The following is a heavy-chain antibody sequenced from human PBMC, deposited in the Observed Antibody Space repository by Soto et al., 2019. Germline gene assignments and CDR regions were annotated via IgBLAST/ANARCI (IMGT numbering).Heavy chain of an antibody. Sequence: QVQLQESGPGRVRPSQPLSLICNVSGYAISRGGYYWSWLRQVPGKGLEWIGSIDYSGDTFYNPSLGSRVNISVDPSKDQIFLSLIIVPAADTAMFYCARDAGSLPWNFDLWGRGTQVTVSS. V-gene: IGHV4-31*03. CDR3: ARDAGSLPWNFDL. J-gene: IGHJ2*01. CDR1: GYAISRGGYY. D-gene: IGHD2-15*01. CDR2: IDYSGDT.